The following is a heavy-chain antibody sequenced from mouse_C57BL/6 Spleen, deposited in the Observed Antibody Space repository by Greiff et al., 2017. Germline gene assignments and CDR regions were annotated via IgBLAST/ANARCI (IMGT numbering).Heavy chain of an antibody. V-gene: IGHV2-2*01. CDR1: GFSLTSYG. CDR2: IWSGGST. Sequence: VQLQQSGPGLVQPSQSLSITCTVSGFSLTSYGVHWVRQSPGKGLEWLGVIWSGGSTDYNAAFISRLSISKDNSKSQVFFKMNSLQADDTAIYYCARDDSNYVSYWYFDVWGTGTTVTVSS. CDR3: ARDDSNYVSYWYFDV. D-gene: IGHD2-5*01. J-gene: IGHJ1*03.